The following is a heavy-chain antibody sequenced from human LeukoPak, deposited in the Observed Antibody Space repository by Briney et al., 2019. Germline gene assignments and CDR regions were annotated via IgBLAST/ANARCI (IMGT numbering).Heavy chain of an antibody. J-gene: IGHJ4*02. CDR2: ISSSGSTI. D-gene: IGHD3-16*02. CDR1: GFTFSSYE. V-gene: IGHV3-48*03. CDR3: ARDTYVWGSYRIPHYFDY. Sequence: PGGSLRLSCAASGFTFSSYEMNWVRQAPGKGLEWVSYISSSGSTIYYADSVKGRFTISRDNAKNSLYLQMNSLRAEDTAVYYCARDTYVWGSYRIPHYFDYWGQGTLVTVSS.